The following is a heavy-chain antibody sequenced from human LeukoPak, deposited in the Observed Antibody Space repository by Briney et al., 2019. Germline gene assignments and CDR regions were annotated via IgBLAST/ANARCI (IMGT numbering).Heavy chain of an antibody. CDR2: INDSGST. J-gene: IGHJ4*02. CDR3: ARRGEAAAKGGRYFDQ. D-gene: IGHD6-13*01. V-gene: IGHV4-34*01. Sequence: SETLSLTCAVYGGSFSGYYWSWIRQPPGKGLEWIGEINDSGSTNYNPSLKSRVTISVDKSKNQFSLKLSSVTAADTAVYYCARRGEAAAKGGRYFDQWGQGTLVTVSS. CDR1: GGSFSGYY.